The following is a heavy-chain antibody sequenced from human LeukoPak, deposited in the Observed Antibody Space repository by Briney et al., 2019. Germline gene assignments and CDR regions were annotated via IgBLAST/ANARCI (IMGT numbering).Heavy chain of an antibody. D-gene: IGHD6-19*01. CDR1: GGTFSTYA. J-gene: IGHJ4*02. V-gene: IGHV1-69*13. CDR3: ARDVKGSGYSSGWRIFDY. CDR2: IIPIFGTA. Sequence: SVKVSCKASGGTFSTYAINWVRQAPGQGLEWMGGIIPIFGTANYAQNLQGRLTITADESTSTAYMELSSLRSEDTAVYYCARDVKGSGYSSGWRIFDYWGQGTLVTVSS.